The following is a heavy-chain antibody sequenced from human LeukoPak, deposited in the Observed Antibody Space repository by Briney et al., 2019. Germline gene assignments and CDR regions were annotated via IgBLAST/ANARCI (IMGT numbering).Heavy chain of an antibody. V-gene: IGHV3-23*01. J-gene: IGHJ3*02. D-gene: IGHD2-8*01. Sequence: SGGGSTYYADSVKGRFTISRDNSKNTLYLQMNSPRAEDTAVYSCVRTGLVLNATFDMWFHGTMVTVPS. CDR2: SGGGST. CDR3: VRTGLVLNATFDM.